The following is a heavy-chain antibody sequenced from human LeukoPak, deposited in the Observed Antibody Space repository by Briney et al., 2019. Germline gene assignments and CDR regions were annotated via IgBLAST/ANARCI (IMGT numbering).Heavy chain of an antibody. CDR2: IRHYDGHT. D-gene: IGHD6-19*01. J-gene: IGHJ4*02. Sequence: PSDTLSLTCDVSGGFTSTDDCWSWVRQRPGKGLEWIGEIRHYDGHTKYNPSLKGRVTISIDKPRNHFSLTLTSVTAADTAIYYCASSIPIGWSPNTYWGQGTLVIVSS. CDR1: GGFTSTDDC. CDR3: ASSIPIGWSPNTY. V-gene: IGHV4/OR15-8*02.